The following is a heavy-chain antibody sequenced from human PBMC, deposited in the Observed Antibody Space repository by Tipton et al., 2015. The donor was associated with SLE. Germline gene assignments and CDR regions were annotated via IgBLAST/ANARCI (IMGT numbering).Heavy chain of an antibody. CDR3: ARGGPNRGSGGAFDI. CDR1: GFTFSSYG. D-gene: IGHD7-27*01. Sequence: GSLRLSCAASGFTFSSYGMHWVRQAPGKGLEWVAFIRYDGSNKYYADSVKGRFTISRDNSKNTLYLQMNSLRAEDTAVYYCARGGPNRGSGGAFDIWGQGTMVTVSS. V-gene: IGHV3-30*02. J-gene: IGHJ3*02. CDR2: IRYDGSNK.